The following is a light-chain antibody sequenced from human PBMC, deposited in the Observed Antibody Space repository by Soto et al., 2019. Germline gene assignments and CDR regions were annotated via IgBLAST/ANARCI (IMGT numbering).Light chain of an antibody. CDR3: SSYTSSRTRV. J-gene: IGLJ2*01. V-gene: IGLV2-14*01. CDR1: SSDVGGYNY. Sequence: QSALTQPASVSGSPGQSITISCTGTSSDVGGYNYVSWYQQHPGKAPKLMIYDVSNRPSGVSNRFSGSKSGNTASLTISGLQAEDAAYYYCSSYTSSRTRVFGGGTKLTVL. CDR2: DVS.